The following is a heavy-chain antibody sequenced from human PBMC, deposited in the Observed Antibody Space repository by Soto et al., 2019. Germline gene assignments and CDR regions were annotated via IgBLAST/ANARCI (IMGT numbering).Heavy chain of an antibody. J-gene: IGHJ4*02. CDR3: ARGRRDDSSGYYYLLDY. V-gene: IGHV1-69*12. D-gene: IGHD3-22*01. CDR1: GGTFSSYA. Sequence: QVQPVQSGAEVKKPGSSVKVSCKASGGTFSSYAISWVRQAPGQGLEWMGGIIPIFGTANYAQKFQGRVTITADESTSTAYMELSSLRSEDTAVYYCARGRRDDSSGYYYLLDYWGQGTLVTVSS. CDR2: IIPIFGTA.